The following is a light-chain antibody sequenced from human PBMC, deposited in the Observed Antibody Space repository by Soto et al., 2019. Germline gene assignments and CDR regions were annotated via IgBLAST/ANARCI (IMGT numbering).Light chain of an antibody. J-gene: IGLJ1*01. CDR3: GSFTSTSTLYV. V-gene: IGLV2-14*01. Sequence: QSVLSQPASVSASPGQSITISCSGTSSDVGDNNYVSWYQQHPGKAPKLIIYEVNNRPSGVSNRFSGSKSGNTASLSISGLQAEDEADYYCGSFTSTSTLYVFGAGTKVNVL. CDR2: EVN. CDR1: SSDVGDNNY.